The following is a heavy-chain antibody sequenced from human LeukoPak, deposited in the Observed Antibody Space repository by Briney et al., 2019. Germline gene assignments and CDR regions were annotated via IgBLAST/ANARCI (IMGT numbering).Heavy chain of an antibody. CDR1: GFTFSNYA. V-gene: IGHV3-23*01. Sequence: GSLRLSCAASGFTFSNYAMSWVRQAPGKGLEWVSAISGSGGSTYYADSVKGRFTIPRDNSKNTLYLQMNSLRAEDTAVCYCAKNSGSYDLHYWGQGTLVTVSS. D-gene: IGHD1-26*01. J-gene: IGHJ4*02. CDR3: AKNSGSYDLHY. CDR2: ISGSGGST.